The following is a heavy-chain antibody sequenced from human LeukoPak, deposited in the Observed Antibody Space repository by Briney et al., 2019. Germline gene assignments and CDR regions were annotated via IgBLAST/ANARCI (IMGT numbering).Heavy chain of an antibody. Sequence: NASGTLSLTCAVSGYSISSSNYWAWIRQPPGKGLEWIGHIYYSGSIYYNPSLKSRVTMSVDTSKNQFSLKLSSVTAVDTAVYYCARKATTGPTKAAFDIWGQGTMVTVSS. D-gene: IGHD4-17*01. CDR3: ARKATTGPTKAAFDI. J-gene: IGHJ3*02. V-gene: IGHV4-28*05. CDR2: IYYSGSI. CDR1: GYSISSSNY.